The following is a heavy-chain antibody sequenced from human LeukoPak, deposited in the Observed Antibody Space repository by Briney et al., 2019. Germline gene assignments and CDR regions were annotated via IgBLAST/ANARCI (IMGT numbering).Heavy chain of an antibody. V-gene: IGHV3-7*01. CDR3: ATSDDSSGSD. Sequence: PGGSLRLSCAASGFTFSGYWMSWVRQAPGKGLEWVANIDGSVKHYVDSAKGRFTISRDNAENSLYLQMNYLRAEDTALYYCATSDDSSGSDWGQGTLVTVSS. CDR1: GFTFSGYW. J-gene: IGHJ4*02. D-gene: IGHD3-22*01. CDR2: IDGSVK.